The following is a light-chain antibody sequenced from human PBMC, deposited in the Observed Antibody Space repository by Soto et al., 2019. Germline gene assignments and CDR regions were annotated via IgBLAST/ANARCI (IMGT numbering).Light chain of an antibody. CDR3: SSYVGSSDFYD. CDR2: EVS. J-gene: IGLJ1*01. Sequence: QSALTQPPSASGSPGQSVTISCTGTTSDVGGYNYVSWYQHLPGKAPKLMIFEVSKRPSGIPDRFSGSKSGNTASLTVSGLQAEDEADYYCSSYVGSSDFYDFGTGTEVTVL. V-gene: IGLV2-8*01. CDR1: TSDVGGYNY.